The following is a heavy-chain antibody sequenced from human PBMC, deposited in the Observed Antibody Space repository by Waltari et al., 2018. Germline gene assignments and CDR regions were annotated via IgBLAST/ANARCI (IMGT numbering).Heavy chain of an antibody. CDR3: ARGQYCSSTYCSSPYGLDS. V-gene: IGHV4-59*12. J-gene: IGHJ4*03. D-gene: IGHD2-2*01. CDR1: GGSFSGSY. CDR2: SSGSSGST. Sequence: QVQLQESGPGLVKPSETLSLTCAVSGGSFSGSYWGWIRKPPGMGLEWSGYSSGSSGSTDYNPSLTSRVTISRDTSKNQFSLKLSSVTAADTAVYYCARGQYCSSTYCSSPYGLDSWGQGVVVTVSS.